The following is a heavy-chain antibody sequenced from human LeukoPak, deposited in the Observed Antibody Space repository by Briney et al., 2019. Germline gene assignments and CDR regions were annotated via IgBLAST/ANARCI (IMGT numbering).Heavy chain of an antibody. V-gene: IGHV3-21*01. CDR2: ISGTSRSTYI. D-gene: IGHD4-17*01. J-gene: IGHJ4*02. Sequence: GGSLRLSCAASGFTFSTYNMHWVRQAPGKGLEWVSSISGTSRSTYIYYADSVKGRFTISRDNAENSLYLQMNSLRVEDTAVYYCARPSINDYGDFGYWGQGTLVTVSS. CDR3: ARPSINDYGDFGY. CDR1: GFTFSTYN.